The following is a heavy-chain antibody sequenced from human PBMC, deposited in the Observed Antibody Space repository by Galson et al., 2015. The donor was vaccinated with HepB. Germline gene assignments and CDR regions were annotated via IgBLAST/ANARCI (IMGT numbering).Heavy chain of an antibody. Sequence: SVKVSCKPSGYTFTTNGISWVRQAPGQGLEWMGWISANSGNTKYAQNLQGRVTLTRDTSTSTAYLELRSLRSDETAAFSWARDRDYRFDNRGQGTLVTVSS. V-gene: IGHV1-18*04. D-gene: IGHD4/OR15-4a*01. CDR1: GYTFTTNG. J-gene: IGHJ4*02. CDR3: ARDRDYRFDN. CDR2: ISANSGNT.